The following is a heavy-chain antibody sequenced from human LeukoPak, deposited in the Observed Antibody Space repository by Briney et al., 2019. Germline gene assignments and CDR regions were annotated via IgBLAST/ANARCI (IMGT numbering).Heavy chain of an antibody. CDR2: IYTSGST. V-gene: IGHV4-4*07. CDR3: AREGMGMTTVTLFDY. D-gene: IGHD4-17*01. Sequence: SETLSLTCTVSGGSISSSYWTWIRQPAGKGLEWIGRIYTSGSTNYNPSLKSRVTMSVDTSKNQFSLKLSSVTAADTAVYYCAREGMGMTTVTLFDYWGQGTLVTVSS. J-gene: IGHJ4*02. CDR1: GGSISSSY.